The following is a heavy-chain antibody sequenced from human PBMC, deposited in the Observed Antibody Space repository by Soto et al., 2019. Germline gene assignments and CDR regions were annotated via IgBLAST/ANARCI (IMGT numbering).Heavy chain of an antibody. J-gene: IGHJ6*01. V-gene: IGHV1-69*06. CDR2: VCPIFGSA. D-gene: IGHD2-2*01. CDR3: ARGRGVVVPGGTTDYRYCYFGMDV. CDR1: GGTFNSYT. Sequence: QVQLVQSGAEVKNPGSSVKVSCKASGGTFNSYTISWVRQAPGRGLEWMGGVCPIFGSANYAQKFQGRVTITADKSTTTAYMELSSLRSEDTAMYYCARGRGVVVPGGTTDYRYCYFGMDVWGQGTTVTVSS.